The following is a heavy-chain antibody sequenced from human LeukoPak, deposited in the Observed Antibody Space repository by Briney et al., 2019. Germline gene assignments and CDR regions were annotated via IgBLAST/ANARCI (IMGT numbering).Heavy chain of an antibody. CDR2: IKQDGSEK. CDR3: ARRRCSSTSCFEDY. Sequence: GGSLRLSCVASGFTFSSYWMTWVRQAPGKGLEWVANIKQDGSEKNYVDSVKGRFTISRDNAKNSLYLQMNSLRAEDTAVYYCARRRCSSTSCFEDYWGQGTLVTVSS. J-gene: IGHJ4*02. V-gene: IGHV3-7*01. CDR1: GFTFSSYW. D-gene: IGHD2-2*01.